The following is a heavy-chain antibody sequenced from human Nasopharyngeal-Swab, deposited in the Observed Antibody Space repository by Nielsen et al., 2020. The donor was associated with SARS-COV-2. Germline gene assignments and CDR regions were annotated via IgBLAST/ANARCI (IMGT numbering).Heavy chain of an antibody. J-gene: IGHJ6*02. D-gene: IGHD3-16*01. CDR3: ARGGDAWGVEGLYALDV. CDR2: ISANTGGT. Sequence: ASVKVSCKASGYTFTDYWMHWVRQAPGRGLEWMGRISANTGGTDYAQIFQGRVTMTRDTSITTVYMELGRLRSDDTAVYYCARGGDAWGVEGLYALDVWGQGT. V-gene: IGHV1-2*06. CDR1: GYTFTDYW.